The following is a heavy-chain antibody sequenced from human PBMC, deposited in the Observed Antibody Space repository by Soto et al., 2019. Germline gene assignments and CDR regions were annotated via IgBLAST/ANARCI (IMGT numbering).Heavy chain of an antibody. CDR1: GGSVTNSSYY. D-gene: IGHD4-17*01. V-gene: IGHV4-39*01. CDR3: VSQRTTVPTQAYFDY. Sequence: SETLSLTCTVSGGSVTNSSYYWGWIRQSPGKGLEWIGSVYYRGRSYSKSSVRSRVTISVDTSKNRFSLSLNSVTASDTAVYFCVSQRTTVPTQAYFDYWGPGALVTVSS. CDR2: VYYRGRS. J-gene: IGHJ4*02.